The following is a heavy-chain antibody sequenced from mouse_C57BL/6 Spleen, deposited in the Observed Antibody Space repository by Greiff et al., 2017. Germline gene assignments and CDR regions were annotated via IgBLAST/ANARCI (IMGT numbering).Heavy chain of an antibody. J-gene: IGHJ4*01. V-gene: IGHV1-75*01. Sequence: VQLVESGPELVKPGASVKISCKASGYTFTGYYINWVKQRPGQGLEWIGWIFPGSGSTYYNEKFKGKATLTVDKSPSTAYMLLTSLTSENSAVYFSARGAYYSNYGYAMDYWGQGTSLTVSS. CDR2: IFPGSGST. CDR1: GYTFTGYY. D-gene: IGHD2-5*01. CDR3: ARGAYYSNYGYAMDY.